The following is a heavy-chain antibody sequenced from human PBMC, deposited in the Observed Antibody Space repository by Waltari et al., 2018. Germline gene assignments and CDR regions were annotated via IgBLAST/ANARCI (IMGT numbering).Heavy chain of an antibody. J-gene: IGHJ4*02. D-gene: IGHD5-12*01. Sequence: QVQLQESGPGLVKPSETLSLTCTVSGGSISSYYWSWIRQPPGKGLEWIGYIYYSGSTNYNPSLKSRVTRSVDTSKNQFSLKLSSVTAADTAVYYWASETRDGYRSAFDYWGQGTLVTVSS. CDR3: ASETRDGYRSAFDY. CDR2: IYYSGST. V-gene: IGHV4-59*01. CDR1: GGSISSYY.